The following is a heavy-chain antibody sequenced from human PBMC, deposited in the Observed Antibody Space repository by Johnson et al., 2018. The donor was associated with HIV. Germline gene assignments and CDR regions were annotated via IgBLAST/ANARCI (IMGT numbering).Heavy chain of an antibody. V-gene: IGHV3-30*02. Sequence: VQLVESGGGVVQPGGSLRLSCAASGFTFSSYGMHWVRQAPGKGLEWVAFIRYDGSNKYYADSVKGRFTISRDNSKNTLYLQMNSLRAEDTAVYYCAKVGKWLRNDAFDIWGQGTMVTVSS. CDR3: AKVGKWLRNDAFDI. J-gene: IGHJ3*02. CDR2: IRYDGSNK. CDR1: GFTFSSYG. D-gene: IGHD5-12*01.